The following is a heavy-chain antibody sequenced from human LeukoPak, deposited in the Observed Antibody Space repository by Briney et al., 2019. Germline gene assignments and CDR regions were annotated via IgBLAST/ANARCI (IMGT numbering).Heavy chain of an antibody. CDR2: ISGSGGST. Sequence: GGSLRLSCAVSGFTFSSYAMRWVRQAPGKGLEWVSAISGSGGSTYYADSVKGRFTISRDNSKNTLYLQMNSLRAEDTAVYYCALASMVQGVTFDYWGQGTLVTVSS. J-gene: IGHJ4*02. CDR1: GFTFSSYA. CDR3: ALASMVQGVTFDY. D-gene: IGHD3-10*01. V-gene: IGHV3-23*01.